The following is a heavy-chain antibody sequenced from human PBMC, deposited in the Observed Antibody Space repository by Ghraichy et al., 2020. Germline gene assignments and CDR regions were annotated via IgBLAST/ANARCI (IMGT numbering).Heavy chain of an antibody. CDR3: ARGRKGADDAFDI. CDR1: GGTFSSYA. V-gene: IGHV1-69*04. Sequence: SVKVSCKASGGTFSSYAISWVRQAPGQGLEWMGRIIPILGIANYAQKFQGRVTITADKSTSTAYMELSSLRSEDTAVYYCARGRKGADDAFDIWGQGTMVTVSS. J-gene: IGHJ3*02. CDR2: IIPILGIA.